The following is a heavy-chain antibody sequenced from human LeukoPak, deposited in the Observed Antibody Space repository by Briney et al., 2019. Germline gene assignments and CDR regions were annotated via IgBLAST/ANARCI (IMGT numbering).Heavy chain of an antibody. CDR3: ARDRPNDYGRPLAFDY. V-gene: IGHV1-18*01. CDR2: TSAYNGNT. CDR1: GYTFTSYG. Sequence: ASVKVSCKASGYTFTSYGISGVRQAPGQGLEWMGWTSAYNGNTNYAQKLQGRVTMTTDTSTSTAYMELRSLRSDDTAVYYCARDRPNDYGRPLAFDYWGQGTLVTVSS. J-gene: IGHJ4*02. D-gene: IGHD4-17*01.